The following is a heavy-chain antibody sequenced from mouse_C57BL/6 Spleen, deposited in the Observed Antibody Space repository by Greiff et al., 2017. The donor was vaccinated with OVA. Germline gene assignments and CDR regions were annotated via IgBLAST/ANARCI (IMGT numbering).Heavy chain of an antibody. V-gene: IGHV5-9-1*02. CDR3: TREGGDYGLIGAMDY. CDR2: ISRGGDYI. Sequence: EVKLVESGEGLVKPGGSLKLSCAASGFTFSSYAMSWVRQTPEKRLEWVAYISRGGDYIYYADTVKGRFTISRDNARNTLYLQMSSLKSEDTAMYYCTREGGDYGLIGAMDYWGQGTSVTVSS. CDR1: GFTFSSYA. D-gene: IGHD2-4*01. J-gene: IGHJ4*01.